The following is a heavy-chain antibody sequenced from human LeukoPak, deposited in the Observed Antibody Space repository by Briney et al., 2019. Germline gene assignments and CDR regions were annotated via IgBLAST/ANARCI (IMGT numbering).Heavy chain of an antibody. V-gene: IGHV3-30*03. CDR1: GFTFSSYG. D-gene: IGHD3-22*01. CDR3: ARGSYDSSGLWFDY. CDR2: ISYDGSNK. Sequence: GRSLRLSCAASGFTFSSYGMHWVRQAPGKGLEWVAVISYDGSNKYYADSVKGRFTISRDNSKNTLYLQMNSLRAEDTAVYYCARGSYDSSGLWFDYWGQGTLVTVSS. J-gene: IGHJ4*02.